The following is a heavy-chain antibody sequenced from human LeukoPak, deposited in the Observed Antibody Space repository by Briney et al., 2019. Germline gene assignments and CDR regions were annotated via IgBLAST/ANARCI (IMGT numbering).Heavy chain of an antibody. CDR3: VKDLGSSIRNPTFDY. CDR1: GFTFDDFG. CDR2: ISWNSGTI. V-gene: IGHV3-9*01. D-gene: IGHD2-2*01. Sequence: GRSLRLSCAASGFTFDDFGMHWVRQGPGKGLEWVSGISWNSGTIGYADSVKGRFTISRDNAKNSLYLQMKSPRAEDTALYYCVKDLGSSIRNPTFDYWGQGTLVTVSS. J-gene: IGHJ4*02.